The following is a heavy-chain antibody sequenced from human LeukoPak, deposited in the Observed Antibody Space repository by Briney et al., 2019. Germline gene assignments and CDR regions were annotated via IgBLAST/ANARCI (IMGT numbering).Heavy chain of an antibody. CDR1: GFTFSSYW. CDR2: IKQDGSEK. Sequence: GGSLRLSCAASGFTFSSYWMSWVRQAPGKGLEWVANIKQDGSEKYYVDSVKGRFTISRDNAKSSLYLQMNSLRAEDTAVYYCARDQTFHAFDIWGQGTMVTVSS. J-gene: IGHJ3*02. CDR3: ARDQTFHAFDI. V-gene: IGHV3-7*01. D-gene: IGHD2/OR15-2a*01.